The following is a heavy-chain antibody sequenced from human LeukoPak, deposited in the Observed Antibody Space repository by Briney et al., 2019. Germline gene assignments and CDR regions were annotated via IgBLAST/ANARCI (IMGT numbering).Heavy chain of an antibody. V-gene: IGHV1-2*02. CDR1: GYTFTDYY. CDR3: ARERITMIVVVPGAFDI. J-gene: IGHJ3*02. Sequence: ASVKVSCKASGYTFTDYYMHWVRQAPGQGLEWMGWINPNSGGTNYAQKFQGRVTMTRDTSISTAYMELSRLRSDDTAVYYCARERITMIVVVPGAFDIWGQGTMVTVSS. D-gene: IGHD3-22*01. CDR2: INPNSGGT.